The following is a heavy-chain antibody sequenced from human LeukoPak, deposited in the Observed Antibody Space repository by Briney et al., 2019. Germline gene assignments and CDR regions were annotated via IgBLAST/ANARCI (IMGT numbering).Heavy chain of an antibody. V-gene: IGHV4-39*07. CDR1: GGSISSSSYY. CDR3: ARVLGATTWAPNDAFDI. CDR2: IYYSGST. D-gene: IGHD1-26*01. J-gene: IGHJ3*02. Sequence: PSETLSLTCTVSGGSISSSSYYWGWIRQPPGKGLEWIGSIYYSGSTYYNPSLKSRVTISVDTSKNQFSLKLSSATAADTAVYYCARVLGATTWAPNDAFDIWGQGTMVTVSS.